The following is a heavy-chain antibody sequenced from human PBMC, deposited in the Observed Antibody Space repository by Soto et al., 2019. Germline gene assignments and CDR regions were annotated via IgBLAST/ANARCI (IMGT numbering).Heavy chain of an antibody. J-gene: IGHJ4*02. CDR1: GGSFSGYY. D-gene: IGHD1-1*01. CDR2: INHSGST. Sequence: QVQLQQWGAGLLKPSETLSLTCAVYGGSFSGYYWSWIRQPPGKGLEWIGEINHSGSTNYNPSLKSRVTISVDTSKNQCSLKLSSVTAADTAVYYCARRRRGYNTRGPHPYYFDYWGQGTLVTVSS. V-gene: IGHV4-34*01. CDR3: ARRRRGYNTRGPHPYYFDY.